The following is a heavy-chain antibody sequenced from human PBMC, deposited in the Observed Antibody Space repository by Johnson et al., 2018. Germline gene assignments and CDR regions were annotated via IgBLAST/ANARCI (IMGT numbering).Heavy chain of an antibody. D-gene: IGHD2-21*02. CDR1: GFTVSSTY. CDR2: IYSGGST. CDR3: ARRKVVTAIFYYMDV. J-gene: IGHJ6*03. Sequence: VQLVQSGGGLIQPGGSLRLSCAASGFTVSSTYMSWARQAPGQGLEWASVIYSGGSTYSADPVKGRFTFSRDNSKNTLYLQMNSLSAEDTAVYYCARRKVVTAIFYYMDVWGKGTTVTVFS. V-gene: IGHV3-66*02.